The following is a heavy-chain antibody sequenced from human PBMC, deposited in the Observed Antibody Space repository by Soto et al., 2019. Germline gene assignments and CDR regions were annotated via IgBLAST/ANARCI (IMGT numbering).Heavy chain of an antibody. D-gene: IGHD2-2*01. CDR2: IYSGGST. CDR1: GFTFSSYA. Sequence: PGGSLRLSCAASGFTFSSYAMSWVRQAPGKGLEWVSVIYSGGSTYYADSVKGRFTISRHNSKNTLYLQMNSLRAEDTAVYYCARGIVGYCSSTSCHHWSYYYYGMDVWGQGTTVTVSS. CDR3: ARGIVGYCSSTSCHHWSYYYYGMDV. V-gene: IGHV3-53*04. J-gene: IGHJ6*02.